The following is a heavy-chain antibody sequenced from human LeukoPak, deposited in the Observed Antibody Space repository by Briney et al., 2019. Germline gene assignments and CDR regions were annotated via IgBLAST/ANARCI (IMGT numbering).Heavy chain of an antibody. D-gene: IGHD2-2*01. CDR3: AKGDIVVVPAAITLPY. CDR2: ISGSGGST. Sequence: VGSLRLSCAASEFTFRRFAMSWVRQAPGQERKWFIAISGSGGSTYYADSLKGRFTISRDNPKNTLYLQMNSLRAEDTAVYYCAKGDIVVVPAAITLPYWGQGTLVTVSS. V-gene: IGHV3-23*01. CDR1: EFTFRRFA. J-gene: IGHJ4*02.